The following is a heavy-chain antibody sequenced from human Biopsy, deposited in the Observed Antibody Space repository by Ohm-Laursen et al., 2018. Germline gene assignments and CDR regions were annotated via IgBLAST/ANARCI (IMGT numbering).Heavy chain of an antibody. Sequence: SLRLSCSASGFTFSSYTINWVRQAPGKGLEWVSSISSTSSYIYYADSVKGRFTISRDNAKNSLYLQMNSLSAEDTAVYYCARDPKLKDSSGSSYYYGMDVWGQGTTVTVSS. CDR1: GFTFSSYT. D-gene: IGHD3-22*01. J-gene: IGHJ6*02. CDR3: ARDPKLKDSSGSSYYYGMDV. V-gene: IGHV3-21*01. CDR2: ISSTSSYI.